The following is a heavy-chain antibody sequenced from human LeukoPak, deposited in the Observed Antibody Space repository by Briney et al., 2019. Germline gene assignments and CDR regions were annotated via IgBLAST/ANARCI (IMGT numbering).Heavy chain of an antibody. Sequence: ASVKVSCKASGGTFSSYAISWVRQAPGQGLEWMGRIIPILGIANYAQKFQGRVTMTRNTSISTAYMELSSLRSEDTAVYYCARHLWFGESPGYYGMDVWGQGTTVTVSS. CDR1: GGTFSSYA. CDR3: ARHLWFGESPGYYGMDV. CDR2: IIPILGIA. D-gene: IGHD3-10*01. V-gene: IGHV1-69*04. J-gene: IGHJ6*02.